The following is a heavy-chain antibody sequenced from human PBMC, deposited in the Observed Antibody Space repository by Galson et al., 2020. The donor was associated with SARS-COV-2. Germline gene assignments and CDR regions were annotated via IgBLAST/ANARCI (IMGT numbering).Heavy chain of an antibody. Sequence: KVSCKASGYTFTSYAMNWVRQAPGQGLEWMGWINTNTGNPTYTQGFTGRFVFSLDTSVSTAYLQISSLKAEDTAVYYCARSYFYGDYVEYAFDIWGQGTMVTVSS. V-gene: IGHV7-4-1*02. CDR3: ARSYFYGDYVEYAFDI. CDR2: INTNTGNP. J-gene: IGHJ3*02. CDR1: GYTFTSYA. D-gene: IGHD4-17*01.